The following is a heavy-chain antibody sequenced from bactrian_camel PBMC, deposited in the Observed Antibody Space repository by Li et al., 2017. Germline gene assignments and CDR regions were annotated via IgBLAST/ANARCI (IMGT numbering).Heavy chain of an antibody. V-gene: IGHV3-1*01. Sequence: VQLVESGGGLVQPGGSLRLSCLASGFTFDDHAMAWVRQAPGKGLEPTSVISWDGISTTYADSVKGRFTISRDNAKNTVHLQMNSLKPEDTAVYYCAAGPTWTRRHVGYCPFDFGFWGQGTQVTVS. CDR3: AAGPTWTRRHVGYCPFDFGF. D-gene: IGHD5*01. CDR1: GFTFDDHA. J-gene: IGHJ6*01. CDR2: ISWDGIST.